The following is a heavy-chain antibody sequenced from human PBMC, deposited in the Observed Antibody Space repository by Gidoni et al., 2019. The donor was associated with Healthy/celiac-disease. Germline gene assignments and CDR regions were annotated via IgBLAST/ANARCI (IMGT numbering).Heavy chain of an antibody. Sequence: EVQLVESGGGLVQPGGSLRLSCAASGFTFSSYDMHWVRQATGKGLEWVSAIGTAGDPYYPGSVKGRFTISRENAKNSLYLQMNSLRAGDTAVYYCARDPLYSGSYPAGGPFDYWGQGTLVTVSS. CDR1: GFTFSSYD. D-gene: IGHD1-26*01. CDR3: ARDPLYSGSYPAGGPFDY. CDR2: IGTAGDP. J-gene: IGHJ4*02. V-gene: IGHV3-13*05.